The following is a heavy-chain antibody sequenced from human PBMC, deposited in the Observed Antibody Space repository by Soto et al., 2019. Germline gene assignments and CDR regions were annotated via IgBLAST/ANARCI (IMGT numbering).Heavy chain of an antibody. CDR2: ISSSSSSI. CDR3: AKFGGSSSWYDYYYYGMDV. CDR1: GFTFSSYS. V-gene: IGHV3-48*01. Sequence: GGSLRLSCAASGFTFSSYSMNWVRQAPGKGLEWVSYISSSSSSIYYADSVKGRFTISRDNAKNSLYLQMNSLRAEDTAVYYCAKFGGSSSWYDYYYYGMDVWGQGTTVTVSS. D-gene: IGHD6-13*01. J-gene: IGHJ6*02.